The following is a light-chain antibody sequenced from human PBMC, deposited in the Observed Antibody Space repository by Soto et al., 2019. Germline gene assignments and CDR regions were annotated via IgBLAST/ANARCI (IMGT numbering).Light chain of an antibody. Sequence: EIVLKHSPGALSLSQQERATLSCRASQSVSSSHLAWYQQKPGQAPRLLSYGASSRATGIPDRFSGSGSGTDFTLTISRLEPEDFAVYYCQQYGSSTGTFGQGTKVDI. V-gene: IGKV3-20*01. CDR3: QQYGSSTGT. J-gene: IGKJ1*01. CDR2: GAS. CDR1: QSVSSSH.